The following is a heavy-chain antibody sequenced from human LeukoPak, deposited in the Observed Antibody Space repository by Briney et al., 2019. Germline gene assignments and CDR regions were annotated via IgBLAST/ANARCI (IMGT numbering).Heavy chain of an antibody. Sequence: GGSLRLSCAASGFTFSGFAMSWVRRTPGKGLEWVSGISGSGDNTLYADSVKGRFTICRDNCKNTLYLEMNSLRAEDTAIYYCAKMKGHPLPKYYMDVWGQGTTVTVSS. J-gene: IGHJ6*01. CDR1: GFTFSGFA. CDR3: AKMKGHPLPKYYMDV. CDR2: ISGSGDNT. D-gene: IGHD1-26*01. V-gene: IGHV3-23*01.